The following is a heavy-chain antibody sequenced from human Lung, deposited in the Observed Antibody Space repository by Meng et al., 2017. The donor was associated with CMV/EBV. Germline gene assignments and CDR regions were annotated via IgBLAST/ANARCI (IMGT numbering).Heavy chain of an antibody. J-gene: IGHJ6*02. CDR2: IYYSGAT. Sequence: GSLRLSCSVFGHPITTYYWSWVRQAPGKGLEWIGYIYYSGATNYNPSLKSRLTISMDTSKNQFSLELRSVTAADTAIYYCARDRAAVGYYYYAMDAWGQGNTV. CDR1: GHPITTYY. CDR3: ARDRAAVGYYYYAMDA. V-gene: IGHV4-59*01. D-gene: IGHD2-15*01.